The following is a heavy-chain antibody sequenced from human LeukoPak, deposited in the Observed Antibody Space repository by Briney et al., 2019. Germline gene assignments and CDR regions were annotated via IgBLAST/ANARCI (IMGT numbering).Heavy chain of an antibody. D-gene: IGHD3-22*01. J-gene: IGHJ4*02. CDR1: GGSISSHY. CDR2: IHYSGST. Sequence: PSETLSLTCTVSGGSISSHYWSWIRQPPGKGLEWIGYIHYSGSTNYNPSLKSRVTISVDTSKNQFSLKLSSVTAADTAVYYCASYDSSGGTFDYWGQGTLVTVSS. CDR3: ASYDSSGGTFDY. V-gene: IGHV4-59*11.